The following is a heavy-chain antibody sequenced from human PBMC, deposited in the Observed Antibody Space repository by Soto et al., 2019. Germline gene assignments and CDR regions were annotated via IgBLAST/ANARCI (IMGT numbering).Heavy chain of an antibody. CDR3: AREVEYSLGDY. CDR1: GFTFSSYA. J-gene: IGHJ4*02. CDR2: ISGRGGST. D-gene: IGHD6-6*01. V-gene: IGHV3-23*01. Sequence: GGSLRLSCAASGFTFSSYAMSWVRQAPGKGLEWVSAISGRGGSTYYADSVKGRFTISRDNSKNTLYLQLTRLTAEDTAVYCCAREVEYSLGDYWGQGTLVTVAS.